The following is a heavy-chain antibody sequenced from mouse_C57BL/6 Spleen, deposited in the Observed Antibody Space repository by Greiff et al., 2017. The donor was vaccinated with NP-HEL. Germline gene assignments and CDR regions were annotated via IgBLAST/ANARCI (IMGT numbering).Heavy chain of an antibody. D-gene: IGHD3-2*02. CDR1: GYAFSSSW. V-gene: IGHV1-82*01. CDR3: ATAQARALDY. J-gene: IGHJ4*01. CDR2: IYPGDGDT. Sequence: QVQLKESGPELVKPGASVKISCKASGYAFSSSWMNWVKQRPGKGLEWIGRIYPGDGDTNYNGKFKGKATLTADKSSSTAYMQLSSLTSEDSAVYCCATAQARALDYWGQGTSVTVS.